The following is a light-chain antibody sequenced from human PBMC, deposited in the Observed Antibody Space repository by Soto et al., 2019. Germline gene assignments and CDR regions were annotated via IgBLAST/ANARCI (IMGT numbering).Light chain of an antibody. CDR2: DAS. CDR1: KNVGDW. J-gene: IGKJ1*01. CDR3: QQYKKSWT. V-gene: IGKV1-5*01. Sequence: DIQMTQSPATLSASVGDRVTITCRATKNVGDWLARYQQKPGKAPKLLIYDASSLHSGVPSRFSGSGSGTEFTLTITSLQADDFATYYCQQYKKSWTFGQGTQVDIK.